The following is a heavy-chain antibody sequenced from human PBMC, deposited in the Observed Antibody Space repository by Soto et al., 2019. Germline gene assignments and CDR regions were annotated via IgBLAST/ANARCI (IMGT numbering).Heavy chain of an antibody. CDR3: SLGYYGSGSYYVFLDY. CDR2: IIPIFGRA. Sequence: QVQLVQSGAEVKKPGCSEKVSCKASRGTFSSYAISWVRQAPGQGLEWMGGIIPIFGRANYAQKFQGRVTITADESTSTAYMELSSLRSEDTAVYYCSLGYYGSGSYYVFLDYWGQGTLVTVSS. D-gene: IGHD3-10*01. J-gene: IGHJ4*02. CDR1: RGTFSSYA. V-gene: IGHV1-69*01.